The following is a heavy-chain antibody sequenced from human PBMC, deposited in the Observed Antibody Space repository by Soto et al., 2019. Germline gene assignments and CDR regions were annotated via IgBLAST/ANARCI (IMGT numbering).Heavy chain of an antibody. V-gene: IGHV4-34*01. Sequence: SETLSLTCAVYGGSFSVYYWSWIRQPPGKGLEWIGEINHSGSTNYNPSLKSRVTISVDTSKNQFSLKLSSVTAADTAVYYCARSGYSSSYNWFDPWGQGTLVTVSS. D-gene: IGHD6-13*01. J-gene: IGHJ5*02. CDR1: GGSFSVYY. CDR2: INHSGST. CDR3: ARSGYSSSYNWFDP.